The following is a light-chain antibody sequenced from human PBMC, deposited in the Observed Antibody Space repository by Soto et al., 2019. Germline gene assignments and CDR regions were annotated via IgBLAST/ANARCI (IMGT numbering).Light chain of an antibody. J-gene: IGKJ5*01. V-gene: IGKV3D-20*02. CDR1: QTVRNNY. CDR3: QQRSSWIT. Sequence: EFVCTQSPGSLSFSAGERATLYCRASQTVRNNYLAWYQQKPGQAPRLLIYDASSRATGIPDRFSGSGSGTDFTLTISRLEPEDFAVYYCQQRSSWITFGQGTRLEIK. CDR2: DAS.